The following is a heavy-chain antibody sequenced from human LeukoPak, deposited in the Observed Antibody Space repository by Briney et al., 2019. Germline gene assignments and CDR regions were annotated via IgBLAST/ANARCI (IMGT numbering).Heavy chain of an antibody. J-gene: IGHJ4*02. D-gene: IGHD1-1*01. Sequence: GGSLTLSCAASGFTFSTSAMNWARQAPGRGLEWVSSISPTGGAIFYADSLGGRFTISRDNAKNSLYLQMNSLRAEDTALYFCASGIRERGFDYWGQGTLVTVSS. CDR3: ASGIRERGFDY. CDR2: ISPTGGAI. CDR1: GFTFSTSA. V-gene: IGHV3-21*01.